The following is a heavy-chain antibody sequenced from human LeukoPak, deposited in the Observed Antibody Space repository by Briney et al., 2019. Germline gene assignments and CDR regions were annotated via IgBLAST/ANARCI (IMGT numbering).Heavy chain of an antibody. V-gene: IGHV3-30-3*01. CDR2: ISYDGSNK. CDR1: RFTLCSYA. CDR3: ARGTAILDYFDY. D-gene: IGHD2-21*02. J-gene: IGHJ4*02. Sequence: GGSLRLSCAASRFTLCSYAVHWVRQAPGKGLEWVAVISYDGSNKYYADSVKGRFTISRDNSKNTLYLQMNSLRAEDTAVYYCARGTAILDYFDYWGQGTLVTVSS.